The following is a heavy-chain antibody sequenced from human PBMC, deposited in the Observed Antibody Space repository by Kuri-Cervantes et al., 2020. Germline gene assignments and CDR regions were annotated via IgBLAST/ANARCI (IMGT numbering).Heavy chain of an antibody. D-gene: IGHD3-22*01. J-gene: IGHJ4*02. CDR2: IYYSGST. Sequence: SCTVSGGSISSSSYYWGWIRQPPGKGLEWIGSIYYSGSTYYNPSLKSRVTISVDTSKNQFSLKLSSVTAADTAVYYCARRPPADSSGYHFDYWGQGTLVTVSS. CDR3: ARRPPADSSGYHFDY. CDR1: GGSISSSSYY. V-gene: IGHV4-39*01.